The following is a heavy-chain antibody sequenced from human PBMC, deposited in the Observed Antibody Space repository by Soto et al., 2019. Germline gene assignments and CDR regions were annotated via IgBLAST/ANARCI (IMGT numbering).Heavy chain of an antibody. CDR3: ARRSTYYYDSSGSYYFDY. D-gene: IGHD3-22*01. Sequence: QVQLVESGGGLVKPGGSLRLSCAASGFTFSDYYMSWIRQAPGKGLEWVSYISSSSSYTNYADSVKGRFTISRDNAKNSLYLQMNSLRAEDTAVYYCARRSTYYYDSSGSYYFDYWGQGTLVTVSS. CDR1: GFTFSDYY. CDR2: ISSSSSYT. V-gene: IGHV3-11*06. J-gene: IGHJ4*02.